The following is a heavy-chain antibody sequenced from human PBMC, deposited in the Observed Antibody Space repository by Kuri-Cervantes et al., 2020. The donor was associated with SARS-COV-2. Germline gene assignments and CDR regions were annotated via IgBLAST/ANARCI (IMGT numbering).Heavy chain of an antibody. CDR3: ARGGLLGPAVGYYGMDV. CDR2: VNPSGGST. J-gene: IGHJ6*02. V-gene: IGHV1-3*01. D-gene: IGHD1-26*01. Sequence: ASVKVSCKASGYTFTSYAMHWVRQAPGQRLEWMGIVNPSGGSTSYAQKFQGRVTITRDTSASTAYMELSSLRSEDTAVYYCARGGLLGPAVGYYGMDVWGQGTTVTVSS. CDR1: GYTFTSYA.